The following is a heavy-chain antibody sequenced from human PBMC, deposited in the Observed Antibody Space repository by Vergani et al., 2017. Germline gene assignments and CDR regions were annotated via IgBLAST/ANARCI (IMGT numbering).Heavy chain of an antibody. J-gene: IGHJ6*02. CDR1: GYTFTSYG. CDR2: ISAYNGNT. D-gene: IGHD6-13*01. V-gene: IGHV1-18*01. Sequence: QVQLVQSGAEVKKPGASVKVSCKASGYTFTSYGISWVRQAPGQGLEWMGWISAYNGNTNYAQKLQGRVTMTTDTYTSTAYMELRSLRSDDTSVYYCARFSSSWYYYYGMDVWGQGTTVTVSS. CDR3: ARFSSSWYYYYGMDV.